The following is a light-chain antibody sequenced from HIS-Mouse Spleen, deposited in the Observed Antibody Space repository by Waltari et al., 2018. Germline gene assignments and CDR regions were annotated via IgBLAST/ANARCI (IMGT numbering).Light chain of an antibody. J-gene: IGLJ3*02. Sequence: QSALTQPASVSGSPGQSITISCTRTSSDVGSYILFSWYQQHPGKAPKLMIYEGSKRPSGVSNRFSGSKSGNTASLTISGLQAEDEADYYCCSYAGSSTWVFGGGTKLTVL. CDR1: SSDVGSYIL. V-gene: IGLV2-23*01. CDR3: CSYAGSSTWV. CDR2: EGS.